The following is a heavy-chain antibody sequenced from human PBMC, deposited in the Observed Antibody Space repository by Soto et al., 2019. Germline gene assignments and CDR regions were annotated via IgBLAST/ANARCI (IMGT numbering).Heavy chain of an antibody. J-gene: IGHJ6*02. CDR1: GGSISRSSYY. CDR3: ARRWLSRYYYYGMDV. D-gene: IGHD5-12*01. Sequence: SETLSLTCTVSGGSISRSSYYWGWIRQPPGKGLEWIGSIYYSGSTYYNPSLKSRVTISVDTSKNQFSLKLSSVTAADTAVYYCARRWLSRYYYYGMDVWGQGTTVTVSS. V-gene: IGHV4-39*01. CDR2: IYYSGST.